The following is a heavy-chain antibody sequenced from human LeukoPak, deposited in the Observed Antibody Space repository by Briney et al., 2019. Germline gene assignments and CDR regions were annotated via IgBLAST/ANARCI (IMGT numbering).Heavy chain of an antibody. D-gene: IGHD6-13*01. CDR2: IYYSGST. J-gene: IGHJ4*02. Sequence: SETLSLTCTVSGGSISSSSYYWGWIRQPPGKGLEWIGSIYYSGSTYYNPSLKSRVTISVDTSKNQFSLKLSSVTAADTAVYYCARLGGPGSSWYVERFDYWGQGTLVTVSS. CDR1: GGSISSSSYY. CDR3: ARLGGPGSSWYVERFDY. V-gene: IGHV4-39*01.